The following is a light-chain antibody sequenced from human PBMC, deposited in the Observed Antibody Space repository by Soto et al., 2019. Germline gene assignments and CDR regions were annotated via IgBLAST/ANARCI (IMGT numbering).Light chain of an antibody. Sequence: DIVMTQSPLSLPVTPREPASISCRSSQSLLNSNGYNYLDWYLQKPGQSPQLLMYLASNRASGVPDRISGSGSGTDFTLKISRVEAEDVGVYYCMQAQENPLAFGGGTKVDIK. CDR2: LAS. CDR1: QSLLNSNGYNY. J-gene: IGKJ4*01. CDR3: MQAQENPLA. V-gene: IGKV2-28*01.